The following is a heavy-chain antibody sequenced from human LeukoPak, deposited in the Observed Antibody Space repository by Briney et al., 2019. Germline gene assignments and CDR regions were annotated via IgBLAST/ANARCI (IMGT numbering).Heavy chain of an antibody. Sequence: GGSLRLSCAASGFTFSSYSMNWVRQAPGKGLEWVSSISSSSSYIYYADSVRGRFTISRDNAKNSLYLQMNSLRAEDTAVYYCARFGHGYNLDYWGQGTLVTVSS. D-gene: IGHD5-24*01. CDR3: ARFGHGYNLDY. CDR2: ISSSSSYI. J-gene: IGHJ4*02. CDR1: GFTFSSYS. V-gene: IGHV3-21*01.